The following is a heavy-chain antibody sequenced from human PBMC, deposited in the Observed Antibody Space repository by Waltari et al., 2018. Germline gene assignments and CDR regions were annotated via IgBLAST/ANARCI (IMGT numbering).Heavy chain of an antibody. CDR2: ISSSSSYI. J-gene: IGHJ3*02. Sequence: VQLVESGGGLVKPGGSLTLSCAASGFTSRSYSMNWVRQAPGKGLEWVSSISSSSSYIYYADSVKGRFTISRDNAKNSLYLQMNSLRAEDTAVYYCARVYSSGWYDAFDIWGQGTMVTVSS. V-gene: IGHV3-21*01. CDR1: GFTSRSYS. CDR3: ARVYSSGWYDAFDI. D-gene: IGHD6-19*01.